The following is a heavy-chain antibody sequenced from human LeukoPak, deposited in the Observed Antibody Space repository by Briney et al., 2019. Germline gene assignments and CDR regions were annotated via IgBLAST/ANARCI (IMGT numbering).Heavy chain of an antibody. Sequence: SETLSLTCTASGGSLTDGDYYWGWVRQPPGTGLHWLATTWRGASLNSRVTISLDTSQNQFSLRLTSVTASDTAVYYCVRIFGYYQEAMDVWGPGITVAVSS. CDR2: TWRG. V-gene: IGHV4-61*08. J-gene: IGHJ6*02. CDR3: VRIFGYYQEAMDV. D-gene: IGHD3-3*01. CDR1: GGSLTDGDYY.